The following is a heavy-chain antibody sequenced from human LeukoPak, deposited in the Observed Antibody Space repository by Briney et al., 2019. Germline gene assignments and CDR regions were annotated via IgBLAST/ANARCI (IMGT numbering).Heavy chain of an antibody. Sequence: ASVRVSCKASGYTFTGYHMHWVRQAPGQGLEWMGWINPNSGGTNYAQKFQGRVTMTRDTSISTAYMELSRLRSDDTAVYYCALLDGLQQEHYWGQGTLVTVSS. CDR1: GYTFTGYH. CDR2: INPNSGGT. D-gene: IGHD6-13*01. V-gene: IGHV1-2*02. CDR3: ALLDGLQQEHY. J-gene: IGHJ4*02.